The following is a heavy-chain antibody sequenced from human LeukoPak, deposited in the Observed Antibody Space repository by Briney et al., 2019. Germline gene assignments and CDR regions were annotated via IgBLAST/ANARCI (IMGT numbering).Heavy chain of an antibody. CDR2: IYYSGST. Sequence: SETLSLTCTVSGGSISSSSYHWGWIRQPPGKGLEWIGSIYYSGSTYYNPSLKSRVTISVDTSKNQFSLKLSSVTAADTAVYYCARAPPGTWIQLRHFDYWGQGTLVTVSS. D-gene: IGHD5-18*01. J-gene: IGHJ4*02. CDR1: GGSISSSSYH. V-gene: IGHV4-39*01. CDR3: ARAPPGTWIQLRHFDY.